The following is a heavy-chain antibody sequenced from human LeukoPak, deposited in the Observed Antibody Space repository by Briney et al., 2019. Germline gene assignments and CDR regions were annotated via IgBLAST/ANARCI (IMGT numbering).Heavy chain of an antibody. CDR2: ISGSGGST. CDR1: GFTFSSYW. D-gene: IGHD6-13*01. CDR3: AKDPGAAAAVNWFDP. Sequence: GGSLRLSCAASGFTFSSYWMSWVRQAPGKGLEWVSAISGSGGSTYYADSVKGRFTISRDNSKNTLYLQMNSLRAEDTAVYYCAKDPGAAAAVNWFDPWGQGTLVTVSS. J-gene: IGHJ5*02. V-gene: IGHV3-23*01.